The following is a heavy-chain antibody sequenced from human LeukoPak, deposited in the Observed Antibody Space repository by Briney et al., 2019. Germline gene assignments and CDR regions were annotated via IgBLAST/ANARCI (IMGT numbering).Heavy chain of an antibody. CDR1: GGSISSGGYY. J-gene: IGHJ1*01. CDR3: ARESGAFSPFGF. V-gene: IGHV4-31*03. Sequence: PSQTLSLTCTVSGGSISSGGYYWSWIRQHPGKGLEWIGYIYYSGSTYYNPSLKSRVNMSIDKSRNQLSLELTSVTAADTAMYYCARESGAFSPFGFWGQGTLVTVSS. D-gene: IGHD1-26*01. CDR2: IYYSGST.